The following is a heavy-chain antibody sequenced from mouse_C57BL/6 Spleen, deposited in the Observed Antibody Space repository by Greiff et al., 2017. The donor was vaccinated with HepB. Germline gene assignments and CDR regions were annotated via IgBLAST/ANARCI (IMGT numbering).Heavy chain of an antibody. J-gene: IGHJ2*01. V-gene: IGHV2-4*01. CDR3: AKNGDYYGSSPYYFDY. CDR1: GFSLTSYG. D-gene: IGHD1-1*01. Sequence: QVQLQQSGPGLVQPSQSLSITCTVSGFSLTSYGVHWVRQPPGKGLEWLGVIWSGGSTDYNAAFISRLSISKDNSKSQVFFKMNSLQADDTAIYYCAKNGDYYGSSPYYFDYWGQGTTLTVSS. CDR2: IWSGGST.